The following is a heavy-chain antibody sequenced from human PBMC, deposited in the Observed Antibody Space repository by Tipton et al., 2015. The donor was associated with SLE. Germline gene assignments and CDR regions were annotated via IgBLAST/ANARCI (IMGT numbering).Heavy chain of an antibody. J-gene: IGHJ3*02. CDR3: ARSTGDWAFDI. CDR2: IYSGGST. Sequence: SLRLSCAASGFTVSSNYMSWVRQAPGKGLEWVSVIYSGGSTYYADSVKGRFTISRGNSKNTLYLQMNSLRAEDTAVYYCARSTGDWAFDIWGQGTMVTVSS. D-gene: IGHD7-27*01. V-gene: IGHV3-66*02. CDR1: GFTVSSNY.